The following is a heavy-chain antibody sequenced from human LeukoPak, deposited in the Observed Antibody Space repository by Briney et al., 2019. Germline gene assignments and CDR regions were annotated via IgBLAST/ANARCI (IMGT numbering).Heavy chain of an antibody. V-gene: IGHV3-23*01. Sequence: GGSLRLSCAASGFTFSSYAMSWVRQAPGKGVEWVSAISGSGGSTYYADSVKGRFTISRDNSKNTLYLQMNSLRAEDTAVYYCAKDLASVVPAARFDYWGQGTLVTVSS. CDR2: ISGSGGST. CDR3: AKDLASVVPAARFDY. J-gene: IGHJ4*02. D-gene: IGHD2-2*01. CDR1: GFTFSSYA.